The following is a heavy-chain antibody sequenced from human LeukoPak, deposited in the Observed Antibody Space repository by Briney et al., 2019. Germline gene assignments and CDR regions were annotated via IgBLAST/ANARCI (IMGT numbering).Heavy chain of an antibody. CDR1: GYSFTDHW. Sequence: GESLKISCKASGYSFTDHWIGWVRQMPGKGLEWMAIIYPGDSDTRYSPSFQGQVTISADKSISTAYLQWSTLQAPDTAMYYCARGDNSGWYFFDYWGQGTLVTVSS. D-gene: IGHD6-19*01. J-gene: IGHJ4*02. V-gene: IGHV5-51*01. CDR3: ARGDNSGWYFFDY. CDR2: IYPGDSDT.